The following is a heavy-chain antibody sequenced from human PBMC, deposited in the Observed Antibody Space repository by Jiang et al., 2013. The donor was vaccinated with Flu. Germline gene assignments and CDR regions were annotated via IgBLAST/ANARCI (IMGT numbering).Heavy chain of an antibody. D-gene: IGHD6-6*01. V-gene: IGHV6-1*01. CDR1: SVSSNSAA. Sequence: SVSSNSAAWNWIRQSPSRGLEWLGRTYYRSKWYNDYAVSVKSRITINPDISKNQFSLQLNSVTPEDTAVYYCARVAARQSDAFDIWGQGTMVTVSS. CDR2: TYYRSKWYN. CDR3: ARVAARQSDAFDI. J-gene: IGHJ3*02.